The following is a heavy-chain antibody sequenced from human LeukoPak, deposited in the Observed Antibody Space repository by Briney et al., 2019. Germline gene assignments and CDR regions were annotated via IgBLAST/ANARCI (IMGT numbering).Heavy chain of an antibody. J-gene: IGHJ4*02. V-gene: IGHV3-48*02. CDR3: ATIRSNDGSRPIDY. CDR1: GFTFSDFS. D-gene: IGHD2-15*01. Sequence: PGGSLRLSCAASGFTFSDFSMNWVRQAPGKGLEWLSYISSSGGTIWYADSVKGRFTSSRDNAKNSLYLQMSSLRDEDTAVYYCATIRSNDGSRPIDYWGRGTLVTVSS. CDR2: ISSSGGTI.